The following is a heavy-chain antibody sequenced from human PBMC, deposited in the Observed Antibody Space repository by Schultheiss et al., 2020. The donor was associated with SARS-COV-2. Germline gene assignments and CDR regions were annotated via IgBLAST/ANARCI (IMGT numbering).Heavy chain of an antibody. CDR1: GGSISSSNW. J-gene: IGHJ5*02. Sequence: SETLSLTCAVSGGSISSSNWWSWVRQPPGKGLEWIGEINHSGSTNYNPSLKSRVTISVDTSKNQFSLKLSSVTAADTAVYYCARGGVLGKRWFDPWGQGTLVTVSS. CDR3: ARGGVLGKRWFDP. D-gene: IGHD7-27*01. CDR2: INHSGST. V-gene: IGHV4-4*02.